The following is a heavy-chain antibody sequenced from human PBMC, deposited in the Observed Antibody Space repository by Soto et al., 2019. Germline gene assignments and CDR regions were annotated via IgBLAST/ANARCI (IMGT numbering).Heavy chain of an antibody. CDR2: ISYDGSNK. Sequence: QVQLVESGGGVVQPGRSLRLSCAASGFTFSSYGMHWVRQTPGKGLEWVAVISYDGSNKYYADSVKGRFTISRDNSKNTLYLLMNSLRAEDTAVYYCAKGRYFDYWGQGTLVTVSS. J-gene: IGHJ4*02. CDR1: GFTFSSYG. CDR3: AKGRYFDY. V-gene: IGHV3-30*18.